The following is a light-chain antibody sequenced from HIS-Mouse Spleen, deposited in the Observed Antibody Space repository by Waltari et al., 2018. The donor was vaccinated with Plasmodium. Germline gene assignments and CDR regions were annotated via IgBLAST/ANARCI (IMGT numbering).Light chain of an antibody. V-gene: IGLV2-8*01. J-gene: IGLJ1*01. CDR1: SSDVGGYTY. CDR2: EVS. Sequence: QSALTQPPSASGSPGQSVPISCTGTSSDVGGYTYVSWYQQPPGKAPKRMIYEVSKRPSGVPDRFSGSKSGNTASLTVSGLQAEDEADYYCSSYAGSNNYVFGTGTKVTVL. CDR3: SSYAGSNNYV.